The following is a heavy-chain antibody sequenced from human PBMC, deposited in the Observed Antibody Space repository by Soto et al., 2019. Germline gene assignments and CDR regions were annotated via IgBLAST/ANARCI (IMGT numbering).Heavy chain of an antibody. CDR3: AREDGNYYDSSGYNAFDI. CDR1: GFTFSSYS. J-gene: IGHJ3*02. CDR2: ISSSSSYI. Sequence: PGGSLRLSCAASGFTFSSYSMNWVRQAPGKGLEWVSSISSSSSYIYYADSVKGRFTISRDNAKNSLYLQMNSLRAEDTAVYYCAREDGNYYDSSGYNAFDIWGQGTMVTV. V-gene: IGHV3-21*01. D-gene: IGHD3-22*01.